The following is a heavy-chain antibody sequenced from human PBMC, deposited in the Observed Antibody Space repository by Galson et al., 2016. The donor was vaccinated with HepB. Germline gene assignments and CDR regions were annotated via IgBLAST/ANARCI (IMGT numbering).Heavy chain of an antibody. J-gene: IGHJ4*01. V-gene: IGHV3-30*03. CDR2: ISFDGGMK. CDR3: ARLSGLVGATFHYYFDS. D-gene: IGHD1-26*01. Sequence: SLRLSCAASGFTFGYSGIHWVRQAPGKGLEWLAYISFDGGMKFYADSVKGRFTITRDDSRSTLYLQLDSLRFNDTGVYYCARLSGLVGATFHYYFDSWGQGTLVTVSS. CDR1: GFTFGYSG.